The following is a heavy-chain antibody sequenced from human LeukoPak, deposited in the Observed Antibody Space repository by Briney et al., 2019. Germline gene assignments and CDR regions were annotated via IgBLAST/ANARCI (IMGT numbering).Heavy chain of an antibody. CDR2: INPSGST. Sequence: SETLSLTCAVSGASVSGSNYYWGWIRQPPGKGLEWIGEINPSGSTNYNPSLKSRVTISVDTSKNQFSLKLSSVTAADTAVYYCARGGGGSFVDYWGQGTLVTVSS. CDR3: ARGGGGSFVDY. D-gene: IGHD1-26*01. CDR1: GASVSGSNYY. J-gene: IGHJ4*02. V-gene: IGHV4-39*07.